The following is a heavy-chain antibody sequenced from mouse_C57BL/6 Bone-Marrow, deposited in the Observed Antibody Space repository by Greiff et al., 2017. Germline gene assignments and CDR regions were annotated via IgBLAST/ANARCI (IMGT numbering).Heavy chain of an antibody. CDR1: GYTFTSYW. CDR3: ARERLGREWFAY. J-gene: IGHJ3*01. Sequence: VQLQQPGAELVKPGASVKLSCKASGYTFTSYWMHWVKQRPGQGLEWIGMLNPTSGSTNYNEKFKSKATLTVDKSSSTAYMQLSSLTSEDSAVYYCARERLGREWFAYWGQGTLVTVSA. D-gene: IGHD4-1*01. CDR2: LNPTSGST. V-gene: IGHV1-64*01.